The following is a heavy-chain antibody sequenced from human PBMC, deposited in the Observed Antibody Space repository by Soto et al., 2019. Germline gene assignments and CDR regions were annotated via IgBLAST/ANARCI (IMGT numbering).Heavy chain of an antibody. CDR3: ARQLAYCGGDWSNEPIEY. CDR1: RYTFVAYY. V-gene: IGHV1-2*02. D-gene: IGHD2-21*02. CDR2: INPKTGDT. Sequence: ASVQVSCKASRYTFVAYYVFWVRQAPGHGLEWMGWINPKTGDTNYAQNFQGRVTMTRDTSVTTAYMELSMLTSDDTALYYCARQLAYCGGDWSNEPIEYWGEATLVMVSS. J-gene: IGHJ4*02.